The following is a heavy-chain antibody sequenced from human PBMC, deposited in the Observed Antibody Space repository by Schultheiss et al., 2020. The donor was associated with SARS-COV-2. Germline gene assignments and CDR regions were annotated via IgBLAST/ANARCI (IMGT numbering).Heavy chain of an antibody. Sequence: GGSLRLSCAASGFTFRSYAMTWVRQAPGKGLQWVSAITGNGASTFYADSVKGRFTISRDNSKNTLYLQMNSLRAEDTAMYFCAKDPPDYGDVSLYYFDYWGQGTLVTVSS. J-gene: IGHJ4*02. CDR3: AKDPPDYGDVSLYYFDY. V-gene: IGHV3-23*01. D-gene: IGHD4-17*01. CDR1: GFTFRSYA. CDR2: ITGNGAST.